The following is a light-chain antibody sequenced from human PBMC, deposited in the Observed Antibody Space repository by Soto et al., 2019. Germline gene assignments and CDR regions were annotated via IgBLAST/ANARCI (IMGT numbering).Light chain of an antibody. CDR3: QKYNSAPPWT. CDR2: AAS. Sequence: DIQMTQSPSSLSASVGDRFTVTCHSSQNINNYLNWYQQKPGKVPKLLIYAASTLQSGVPSRFSGSGSGTDFTLTISSLQPEDVATYYCQKYNSAPPWTFGQGTKVDIK. CDR1: QNINNY. J-gene: IGKJ1*01. V-gene: IGKV1-27*01.